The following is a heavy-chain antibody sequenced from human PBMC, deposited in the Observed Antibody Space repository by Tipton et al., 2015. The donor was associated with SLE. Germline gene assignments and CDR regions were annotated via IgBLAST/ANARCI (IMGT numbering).Heavy chain of an antibody. D-gene: IGHD3-3*01. CDR3: ARAPGSSTLRFNL. V-gene: IGHV4-31*02. Sequence: LRLSCAASGASISGGDYYWNWIRQQPGEGLQWIGFVHHSGNRFYSPSLKSRLDIVLDTSTNQVSLTLHSVTVADTAVYYCARAPGSSTLRFNLWGQGTLVTVS. J-gene: IGHJ4*02. CDR1: GASISGGDYY. CDR2: VHHSGNR.